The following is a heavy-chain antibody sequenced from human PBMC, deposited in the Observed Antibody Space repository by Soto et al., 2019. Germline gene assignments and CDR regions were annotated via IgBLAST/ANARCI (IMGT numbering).Heavy chain of an antibody. Sequence: EVQVLESGGGLVQPGGSLRLSCAASGFTFSSYAMIWVRQAPGKGLEWVSAISGSGDTAYYADSVKGRFTISRDNSKNTLYLQMNSLRAEDTALYFCAKKGTVCRGGSCYSSDYYYPMDVWGQGTTVTVFS. V-gene: IGHV3-23*01. CDR3: AKKGTVCRGGSCYSSDYYYPMDV. J-gene: IGHJ6*02. CDR1: GFTFSSYA. CDR2: ISGSGDTA. D-gene: IGHD2-15*01.